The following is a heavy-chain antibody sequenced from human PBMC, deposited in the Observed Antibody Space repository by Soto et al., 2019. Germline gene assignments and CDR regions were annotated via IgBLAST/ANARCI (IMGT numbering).Heavy chain of an antibody. CDR1: GFTVSSNY. D-gene: IGHD3-3*01. J-gene: IGHJ4*02. CDR2: IYSGGST. CDR3: ARDGVLDPFKPTNY. V-gene: IGHV3-66*01. Sequence: PGGSLRLSCAASGFTVSSNYMSWVRQAPGKGLEWVSVIYSGGSTYYADSVKGRFTISRDNSKNTLYLQMNSLRAEDTAVYYCARDGVLDPFKPTNYWGQGTLVTVSS.